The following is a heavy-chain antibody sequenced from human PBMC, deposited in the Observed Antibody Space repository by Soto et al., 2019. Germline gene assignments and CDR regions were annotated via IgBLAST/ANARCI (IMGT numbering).Heavy chain of an antibody. CDR2: IYYSGST. J-gene: IGHJ5*02. V-gene: IGHV4-59*12. CDR1: GVSISSYY. Sequence: PSETLSLTCTVSGVSISSYYWSWLRQPPGKGLEWIGYIYYSGSTNYNPSLKSRVTISVDTSKNQFSLKLSSVTAADTAVYYCARGYCSSTSCYEDWFDPWGQGTLVTVSS. CDR3: ARGYCSSTSCYEDWFDP. D-gene: IGHD2-2*01.